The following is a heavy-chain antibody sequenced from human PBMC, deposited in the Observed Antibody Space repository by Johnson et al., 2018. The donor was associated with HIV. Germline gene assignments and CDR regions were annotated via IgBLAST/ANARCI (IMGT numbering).Heavy chain of an antibody. D-gene: IGHD6-6*01. CDR2: IKQDGSEK. CDR3: VRAVYSSSSSCAFDM. CDR1: GLSFSNFG. V-gene: IGHV3-7*03. Sequence: VQLVESGGGVVQPGKSLTLSCVVSGLSFSNFGIHWVRQAPGKGPEWVANIKQDGSEKYYVDSVKGRFTISRDNAKNSLYLQMNSLRAEDTAVYYCVRAVYSSSSSCAFDMWGQGTVVTVSS. J-gene: IGHJ3*02.